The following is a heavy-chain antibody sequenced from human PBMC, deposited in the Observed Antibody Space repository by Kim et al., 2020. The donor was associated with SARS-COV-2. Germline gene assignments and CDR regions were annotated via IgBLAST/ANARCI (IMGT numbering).Heavy chain of an antibody. J-gene: IGHJ4*02. CDR3: AKDNGGIAAAGIDY. V-gene: IGHV3-30*18. D-gene: IGHD6-13*01. CDR2: ISYDGSNK. Sequence: GGSLRLSCAASGFTFSSYGMHWVRQAPGKGLEWVAVISYDGSNKYYADSVKGRFTISRDNSKNTLYLQMNSLRAEDTAVYYCAKDNGGIAAAGIDYWGQGTLVTVSS. CDR1: GFTFSSYG.